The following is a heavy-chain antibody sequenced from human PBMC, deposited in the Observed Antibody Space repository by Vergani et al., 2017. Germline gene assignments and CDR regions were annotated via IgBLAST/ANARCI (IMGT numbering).Heavy chain of an antibody. J-gene: IGHJ6*02. D-gene: IGHD4-17*01. Sequence: EVQLVQSGAEVKKPGATMKISCKVSGYTFTDHYMHWVKQAPGKWLEWMGLVDPEDGETIYAEKFKGRVTIAADTSTDTAHLELSSLRSEDTAVYYCATPQTVTTGGMEVWGQWTTVIVSS. CDR1: GYTFTDHY. V-gene: IGHV1-69-2*01. CDR2: VDPEDGET. CDR3: ATPQTVTTGGMEV.